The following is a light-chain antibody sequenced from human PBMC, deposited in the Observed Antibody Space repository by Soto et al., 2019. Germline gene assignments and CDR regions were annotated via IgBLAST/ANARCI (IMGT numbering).Light chain of an antibody. Sequence: QSVLTQSPSVSGTPGQGVTISCSGGTSNIGTYTVNWYQQLPGTAPKVLIYGDNQRPSGVADRFSGSKSGTSASLAISGLQSEDEADYYCAAWDDSLNGVVFGGGTKPPS. CDR1: TSNIGTYT. CDR2: GDN. V-gene: IGLV1-44*01. J-gene: IGLJ2*01. CDR3: AAWDDSLNGVV.